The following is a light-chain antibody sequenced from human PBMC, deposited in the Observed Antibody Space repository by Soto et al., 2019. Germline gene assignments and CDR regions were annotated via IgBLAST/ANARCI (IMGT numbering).Light chain of an antibody. V-gene: IGKV3-11*01. CDR3: QQRFNWPQT. CDR1: QSVTSF. CDR2: DAS. J-gene: IGKJ5*01. Sequence: EIVLTQSPATLSLSPGERATLSCRASQSVTSFLAWYQQKPGQAPRLLIYDASNRATGIPARFSGSGSGTDFTLTISSLEPADFAVYYCQQRFNWPQTFGQGTRLEIQ.